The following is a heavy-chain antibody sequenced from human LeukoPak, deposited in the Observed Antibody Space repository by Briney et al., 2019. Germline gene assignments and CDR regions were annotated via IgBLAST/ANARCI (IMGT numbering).Heavy chain of an antibody. V-gene: IGHV1-46*01. D-gene: IGHD4-17*01. CDR2: INPSGGST. Sequence: ASVKVSCKASGYTFTSYYMHWVRQAPGQGLEWMGIINPSGGSTSYAQKFQGRVTMTRDTSTSTVYMELSSLRSEDTAVYYCAVNDYGDYVPSNWGQGTLVTVSS. J-gene: IGHJ4*02. CDR3: AVNDYGDYVPSN. CDR1: GYTFTSYY.